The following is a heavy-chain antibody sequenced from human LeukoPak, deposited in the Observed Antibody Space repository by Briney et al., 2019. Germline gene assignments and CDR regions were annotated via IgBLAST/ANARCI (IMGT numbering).Heavy chain of an antibody. D-gene: IGHD3-3*01. J-gene: IGHJ6*03. CDR2: ISGSGGST. CDR3: ARGGITIFGVVIYMDV. Sequence: GGSLRLSCAASGFTFSSYGMSWVRQAPGKGLEWVSAISGSGGSTYYADSVKGRFTISRDNSKNTLYLQMNSLRAEDTALYYCARGGITIFGVVIYMDVWGKGTTVTVSS. CDR1: GFTFSSYG. V-gene: IGHV3-23*01.